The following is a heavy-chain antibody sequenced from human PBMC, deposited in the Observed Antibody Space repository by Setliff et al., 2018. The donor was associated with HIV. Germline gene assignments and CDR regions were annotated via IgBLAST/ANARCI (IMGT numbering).Heavy chain of an antibody. Sequence: PSETLSLTCAVYGGSFSGYYWSWIRQPPGKGLEWIGEINHSGSTNYNPSLKSRVTISVDTSKNQFSLKLSSVTAADTAVYYCARYTVGSMVDYWGPGTLVTVSS. CDR1: GGSFSGYY. CDR2: INHSGST. J-gene: IGHJ4*02. CDR3: ARYTVGSMVDY. V-gene: IGHV4-34*01. D-gene: IGHD5-12*01.